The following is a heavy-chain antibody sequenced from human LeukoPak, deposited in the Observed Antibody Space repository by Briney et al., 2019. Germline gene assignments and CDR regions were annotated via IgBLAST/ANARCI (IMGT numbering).Heavy chain of an antibody. V-gene: IGHV4-4*07. CDR3: ARSIAYYYDSSGYSFDY. CDR1: GGSISSYY. Sequence: SETLSLTCTVSGGSISSYYWSWIRKPAGKGLEWIGRIYTSGSTNYNPSLKSRVTMSVDTSKNQFSLKLSPVNAADTAVYYCARSIAYYYDSSGYSFDYWGQGTLVTVSS. CDR2: IYTSGST. J-gene: IGHJ4*02. D-gene: IGHD3-22*01.